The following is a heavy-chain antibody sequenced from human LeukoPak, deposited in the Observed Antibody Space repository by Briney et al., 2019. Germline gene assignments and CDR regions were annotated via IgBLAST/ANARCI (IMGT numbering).Heavy chain of an antibody. CDR1: GYTFTSYY. V-gene: IGHV1-46*01. CDR3: ARLSPYYYGSGSYRGGEYFDY. Sequence: GASVKVSCKASGYTFTSYYMHWVRQAPGQGLEWMGIINPSGGSTSYAQKFQGRVTMTRDTSISTAYMELSRLRSDDTAVYYCARLSPYYYGSGSYRGGEYFDYWGQGTLVTVSS. CDR2: INPSGGST. D-gene: IGHD3-10*01. J-gene: IGHJ4*02.